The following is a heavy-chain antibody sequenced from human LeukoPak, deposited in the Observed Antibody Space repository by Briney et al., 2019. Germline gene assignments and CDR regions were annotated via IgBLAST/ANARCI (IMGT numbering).Heavy chain of an antibody. D-gene: IGHD2-2*01. CDR1: GGSFSGYY. V-gene: IGHV4-34*01. Sequence: PSETLSLTCAVYGGSFSGYYWSWIRQPPGKGLEWIGEINHSGSTNYNPSLKSRVTISVDTSKNQFSQKLSSVTAADTAVYYCARYTYCSSTSCPRNDAFDIWGQGTMVTVSS. J-gene: IGHJ3*02. CDR2: INHSGST. CDR3: ARYTYCSSTSCPRNDAFDI.